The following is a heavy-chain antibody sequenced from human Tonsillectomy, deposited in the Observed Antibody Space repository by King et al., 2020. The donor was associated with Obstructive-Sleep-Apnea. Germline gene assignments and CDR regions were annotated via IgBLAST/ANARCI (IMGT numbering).Heavy chain of an antibody. CDR1: GGSISSGGYY. J-gene: IGHJ4*02. D-gene: IGHD2-2*01. V-gene: IGHV4-31*03. Sequence: QLQESGPGLVKPSQTLSLTCTVSGGSISSGGYYWSWIRQHPGKGLEWIGYIYYSGSTYYNPSLKSRVTISVDTSKNQFSLKLGSGTAADTAVYYCARGYCSSTSCLNYYFDYWGQGTLVTVSS. CDR3: ARGYCSSTSCLNYYFDY. CDR2: IYYSGST.